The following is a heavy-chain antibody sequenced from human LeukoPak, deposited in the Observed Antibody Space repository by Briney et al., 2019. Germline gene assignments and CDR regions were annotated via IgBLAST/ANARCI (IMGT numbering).Heavy chain of an antibody. V-gene: IGHV3-11*01. J-gene: IGHJ6*02. D-gene: IGHD2-2*01. CDR1: GFTFSDYY. CDR2: ISSSGNTI. Sequence: PGGSLRLSCAASGFTFSDYYMSWIRQAPGEGLEWVSYISSSGNTIKYADSVKGRFTISRDNPKNSLYLQMNSLRGEDTAVYYCATMPYCSSATCYDFGMDVWGQGTTVTVSS. CDR3: ATMPYCSSATCYDFGMDV.